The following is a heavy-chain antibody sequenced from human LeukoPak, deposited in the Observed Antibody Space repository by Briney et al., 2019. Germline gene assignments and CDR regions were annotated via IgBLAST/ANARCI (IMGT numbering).Heavy chain of an antibody. D-gene: IGHD3-10*01. CDR2: ISSNGGST. Sequence: GGSLRLSCAASGFTFSSYAMHWVRQAPGRGLEYVSAISSNGGSTYYANSVKGRFTISRDNSKNTLYLQMGSLRAEDMAVYYCARATYYYGSGSLEPHPFDYWGQGTLVTVSS. J-gene: IGHJ4*02. CDR3: ARATYYYGSGSLEPHPFDY. CDR1: GFTFSSYA. V-gene: IGHV3-64*01.